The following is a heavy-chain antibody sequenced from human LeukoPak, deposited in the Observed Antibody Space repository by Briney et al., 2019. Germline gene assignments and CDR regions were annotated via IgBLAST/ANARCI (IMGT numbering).Heavy chain of an antibody. V-gene: IGHV4-59*12. CDR1: GGSISSYY. CDR2: IYYSGST. J-gene: IGHJ4*02. Sequence: SETLSLTCSVSGGSISSYYWSWIRQPPGKGLEWIGYIYYSGSTNYNPSLKSRVTISVDTSKNQFSLKLSSVTAADTAVYYCARDSPTVTNIDYWGQGTLVTVSS. D-gene: IGHD4-17*01. CDR3: ARDSPTVTNIDY.